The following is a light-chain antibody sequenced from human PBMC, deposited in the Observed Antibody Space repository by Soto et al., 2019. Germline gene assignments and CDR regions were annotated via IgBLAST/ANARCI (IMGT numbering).Light chain of an antibody. J-gene: IGLJ2*01. CDR3: QTWGTGIVV. CDR1: SGHSSYA. Sequence: QPVLTQSPSASASLGASVKLTCTLSSGHSSYAIAWHQQQPEKGPRYLMKLNSDGSHSKGDGIPDRFSGSSSGAERHLTISSLQSDDEADYYCQTWGTGIVVFGGGTKLTVL. CDR2: LNSDGSH. V-gene: IGLV4-69*01.